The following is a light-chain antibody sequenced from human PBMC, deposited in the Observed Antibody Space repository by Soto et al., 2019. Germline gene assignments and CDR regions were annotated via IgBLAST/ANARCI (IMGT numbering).Light chain of an antibody. CDR2: GAF. CDR3: QQYGSSPRT. V-gene: IGKV3-20*01. J-gene: IGKJ1*01. CDR1: QSVSSY. Sequence: EIVLPQSPATLSFSPGERDTLSCRASQSVSSYLAWYQQKPGQAPRLLIYGAFKRATGIPDRFSGSGSGTDFTLTISRMEPEDFAVYCCQQYGSSPRTFGQGTKVDNK.